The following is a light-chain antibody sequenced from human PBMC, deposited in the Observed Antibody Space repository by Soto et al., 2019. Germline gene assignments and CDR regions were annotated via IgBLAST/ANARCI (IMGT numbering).Light chain of an antibody. CDR2: GAS. Sequence: EIVLTQSPGTLSLSPGERANLSCRASQSVSNNYLAWYQQKPGQAPRRLIYGASSRATGIPDRFSGSGSGTDFTLTISRLEPEDFAVYYCQQYGSSPTFGEGTRLEI. J-gene: IGKJ5*01. V-gene: IGKV3-20*01. CDR1: QSVSNNY. CDR3: QQYGSSPT.